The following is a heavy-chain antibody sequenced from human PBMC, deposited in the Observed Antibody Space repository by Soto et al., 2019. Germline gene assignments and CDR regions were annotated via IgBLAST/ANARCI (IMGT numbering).Heavy chain of an antibody. Sequence: EVQLLESGGGLVQPGGSLRLSCAASGFTFSSYAMSWVRQAPGKGLELVSAISGSGGSTYYADSVKGRFTISRDNSKNTLYLQMNSLRAEDTAVYYCATQGLQLNLRWSGYSGAYYFDYWGQGTLVTVSS. CDR2: ISGSGGST. D-gene: IGHD3-3*01. V-gene: IGHV3-23*01. J-gene: IGHJ4*02. CDR1: GFTFSSYA. CDR3: ATQGLQLNLRWSGYSGAYYFDY.